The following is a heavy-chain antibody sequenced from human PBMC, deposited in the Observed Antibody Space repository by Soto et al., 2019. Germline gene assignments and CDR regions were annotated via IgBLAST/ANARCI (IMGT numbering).Heavy chain of an antibody. Sequence: GASVKVSCKASGGTFSSYAISWGRQAPGQGLEWMGGIIPIFGTANYAQKFQGRVTITADESTSTAYMELSRLRSDDTAVYYCARDGVLLWFGDEYYFDYWGQGTLVTVSS. CDR1: GGTFSSYA. D-gene: IGHD3-10*01. J-gene: IGHJ4*02. V-gene: IGHV1-69*13. CDR2: IIPIFGTA. CDR3: ARDGVLLWFGDEYYFDY.